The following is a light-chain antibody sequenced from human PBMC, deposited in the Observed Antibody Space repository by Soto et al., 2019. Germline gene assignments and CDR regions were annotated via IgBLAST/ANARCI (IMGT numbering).Light chain of an antibody. V-gene: IGKV3-15*01. CDR3: QQYNNWPPWT. CDR1: QSVSSN. Sequence: EIVMTQSPATLSVSPGERATLSCRASQSVSSNLAWYQQKPGQAPRLLIYGASTRATGIPARFSGSGSGTEFTLTISSQQSEDFAVYYCQQYNNWPPWTFGQVTKVEIK. CDR2: GAS. J-gene: IGKJ1*01.